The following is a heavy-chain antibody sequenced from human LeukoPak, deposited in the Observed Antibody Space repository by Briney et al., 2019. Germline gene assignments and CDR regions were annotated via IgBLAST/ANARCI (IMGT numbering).Heavy chain of an antibody. CDR2: IYTSGST. CDR1: GGSISSYY. Sequence: SETLSLTCTVSGGSISSYYWSWIRQPAGKGLEWIGRIYTSGSTNYNPSLKSRVTMSVDTSKNQFSLKLSSVTAADTAVYYCARRAGLVGPTREAFDIWGQGTMVTVSS. J-gene: IGHJ3*02. CDR3: ARRAGLVGPTREAFDI. D-gene: IGHD1-26*01. V-gene: IGHV4-4*07.